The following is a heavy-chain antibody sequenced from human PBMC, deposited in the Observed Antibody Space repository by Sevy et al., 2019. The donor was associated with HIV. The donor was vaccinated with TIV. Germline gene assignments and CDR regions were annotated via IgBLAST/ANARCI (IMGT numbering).Heavy chain of an antibody. CDR1: GFTFSNYW. D-gene: IGHD5-18*01. CDR2: IKQGGNEK. Sequence: GGSLRLSCAASGFTFSNYWMNWVRQAPGKGLEWVANIKQGGNEKYYVDSVKGRFTLSRDNAKNSVSLQMNSLRAEDTAVYYFARGGPLVDAALIPWGMDVWGQGTTVTVSS. J-gene: IGHJ6*02. V-gene: IGHV3-7*01. CDR3: ARGGPLVDAALIPWGMDV.